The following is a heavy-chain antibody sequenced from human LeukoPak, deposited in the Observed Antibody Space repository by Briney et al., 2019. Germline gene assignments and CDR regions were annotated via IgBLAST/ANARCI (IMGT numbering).Heavy chain of an antibody. J-gene: IGHJ3*02. CDR3: ARGTIFGVVTDAFDI. V-gene: IGHV3-21*01. Sequence: PGGSLRLSCAASGFTFGSYSMNWVRQAPGKGLEWVSSISSSSSYIYYADSVKGRFTISRDNAKNSLYLQMNSLRAEDTAVYYCARGTIFGVVTDAFDIWGQGTMVTVSS. CDR2: ISSSSSYI. D-gene: IGHD3-3*01. CDR1: GFTFGSYS.